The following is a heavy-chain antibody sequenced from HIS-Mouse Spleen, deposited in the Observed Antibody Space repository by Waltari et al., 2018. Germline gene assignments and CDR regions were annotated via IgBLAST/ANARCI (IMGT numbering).Heavy chain of an antibody. V-gene: IGHV4-39*07. CDR3: AREIPYSSSWYDWYFDL. CDR2: IYYSGST. D-gene: IGHD6-13*01. Sequence: QLQLQESGPGLVKPSETLSLTCTVSCGSISRSRYYWGWIRQPPGKGLEWIGSIYYSGSTYYNPSLKSRVTISVDTSKNQFSLKLSSVTAADTAVYYCAREIPYSSSWYDWYFDLWGRGTLVTVSS. CDR1: CGSISRSRYY. J-gene: IGHJ2*01.